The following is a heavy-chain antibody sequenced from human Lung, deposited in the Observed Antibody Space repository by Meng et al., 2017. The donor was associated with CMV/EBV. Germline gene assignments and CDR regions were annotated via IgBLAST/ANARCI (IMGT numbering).Heavy chain of an antibody. D-gene: IGHD5-18*01. V-gene: IGHV3-43*01. Sequence: GGSLRLXCAVSGFTFDDYTMHWVRQAPGKGLEWVSLISWDGGSTYYADSVKGRFTISRDNSKNSLYLQMNSLRTEDTALYYCAKAGHVDTSSGMDVWGQGTTVXVSS. CDR3: AKAGHVDTSSGMDV. CDR1: GFTFDDYT. CDR2: ISWDGGST. J-gene: IGHJ6*02.